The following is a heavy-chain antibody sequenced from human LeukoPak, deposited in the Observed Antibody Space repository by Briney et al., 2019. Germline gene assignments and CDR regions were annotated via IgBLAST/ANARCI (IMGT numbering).Heavy chain of an antibody. CDR1: GVSISSSNW. D-gene: IGHD3-22*01. CDR2: IYHSGST. V-gene: IGHV4-4*02. CDR3: ASRGGYYLYYFDY. J-gene: IGHJ4*02. Sequence: PSETLSLTCAVSGVSISSSNWWSWVRQPPGKGLEWIGEIYHSGSTNYNPSLKSRVTISVDKSKNQFSLKLSSVTAADTAVYYCASRGGYYLYYFDYWGLGTLVTVSS.